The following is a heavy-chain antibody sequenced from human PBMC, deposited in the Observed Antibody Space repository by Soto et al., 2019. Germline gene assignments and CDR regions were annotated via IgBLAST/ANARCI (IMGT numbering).Heavy chain of an antibody. CDR2: ISYDGSNK. Sequence: QVQLVESGGGVVQPGRSLRLSCAASGFTFSSYAMHWVRQAPGKGLEWVAVISYDGSNKYYADSVKGRFTISRDNSKNTLHLKMNSLRAADTAVYYCARATVTTVPFDYWGQGTLVTVSS. J-gene: IGHJ4*02. V-gene: IGHV3-30-3*01. CDR1: GFTFSSYA. CDR3: ARATVTTVPFDY. D-gene: IGHD4-17*01.